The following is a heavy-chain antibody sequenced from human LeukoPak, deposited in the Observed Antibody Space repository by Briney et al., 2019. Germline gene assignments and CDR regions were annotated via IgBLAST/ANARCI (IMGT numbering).Heavy chain of an antibody. J-gene: IGHJ4*02. V-gene: IGHV3-21*01. CDR3: ARDLLGYCSSTSCYRDY. D-gene: IGHD2-2*01. CDR1: GFTFSSYS. Sequence: PGGSLRLSCAASGFTFSSYSMNWVRQAPGKGLERVSSISSSSSYIYYADSVKGRFTISRDNAKNSLYLQMNSLRAEDTAVYYCARDLLGYCSSTSCYRDYRGQGTLVTVSS. CDR2: ISSSSSYI.